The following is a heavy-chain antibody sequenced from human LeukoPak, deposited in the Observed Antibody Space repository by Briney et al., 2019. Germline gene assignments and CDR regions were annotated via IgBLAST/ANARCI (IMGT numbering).Heavy chain of an antibody. CDR2: ISYSGTT. CDR3: ARRVIAATLDY. D-gene: IGHD2/OR15-2a*01. CDR1: GGSITSSGYY. Sequence: PSETLSLTCTVSGGSITSSGYYWGWIRQPPGTGLEWIGSISYSGTTFYNPSLKSRVTISADTSKNQFFLRLSSVTAADTAIYYCARRVIAATLDYWGRGTLVTVSA. V-gene: IGHV4-39*01. J-gene: IGHJ4*02.